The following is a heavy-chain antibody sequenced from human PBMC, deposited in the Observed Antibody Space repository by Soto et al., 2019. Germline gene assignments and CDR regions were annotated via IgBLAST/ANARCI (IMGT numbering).Heavy chain of an antibody. J-gene: IGHJ4*02. Sequence: QVQLVQSGAEVKKPGASVKLSCKASGNTFTTYTIHWISQAPGQRLEWMGWISGGSGNTNYSQKFQGRVTITRDTSASTAYVELSSLRSEDTAVYYCARDPVLDYWGQGTLVTVSS. D-gene: IGHD4-17*01. CDR1: GNTFTTYT. CDR3: ARDPVLDY. V-gene: IGHV1-3*01. CDR2: ISGGSGNT.